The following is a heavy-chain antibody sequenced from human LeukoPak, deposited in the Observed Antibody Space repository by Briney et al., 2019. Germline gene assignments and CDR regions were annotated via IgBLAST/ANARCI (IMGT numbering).Heavy chain of an antibody. D-gene: IGHD3-16*02. CDR2: IYTSGST. CDR3: ARENR. J-gene: IGHJ4*02. Sequence: PSQTLPLTCTVSGGSISSGSYYWSWIRQPAGKGLEWIGRIYTSGSTNYNPSLKSRVTISVDTSKNQFSLKLSSVTAADTAVYYCARENRWGQGTLVTVSS. CDR1: GGSISSGSYY. V-gene: IGHV4-61*02.